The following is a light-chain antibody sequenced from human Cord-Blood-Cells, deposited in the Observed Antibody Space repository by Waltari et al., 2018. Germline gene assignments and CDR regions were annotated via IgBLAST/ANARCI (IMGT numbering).Light chain of an antibody. CDR1: SPNIGAGYD. CDR3: QSYDSSRSGSGV. CDR2: GNR. Sequence: QPLLTQPPSVSGPPRQRVPISCTATSPNIGAGYDVHPHQQPPGTPPKLLIYGNRNRPSGGPDRFSGSKSGTSASLAITGLQAEDEADYYCQSYDSSRSGSGVFGTGTKVTVL. V-gene: IGLV1-40*01. J-gene: IGLJ1*01.